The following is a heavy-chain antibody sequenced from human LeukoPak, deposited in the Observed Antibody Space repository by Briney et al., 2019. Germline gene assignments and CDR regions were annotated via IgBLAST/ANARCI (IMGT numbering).Heavy chain of an antibody. CDR2: FYYSGST. Sequence: PSETLSLTCTVSGGSITSSSYYWGWIRQPPGKGLQWIGSFYYSGSTYYNPSLKSRVTIYVDTSKNQFSLKLSSVTAADTAVYYCARGRRDGYNLEYFDKWGQGALVTVSS. V-gene: IGHV4-39*01. D-gene: IGHD5-24*01. CDR1: GGSITSSSYY. CDR3: ARGRRDGYNLEYFDK. J-gene: IGHJ4*02.